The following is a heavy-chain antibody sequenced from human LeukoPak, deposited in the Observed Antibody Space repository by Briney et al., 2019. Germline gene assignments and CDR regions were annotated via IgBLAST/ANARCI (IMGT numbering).Heavy chain of an antibody. CDR1: GGSFSGYY. CDR3: ARDSDAFDI. CDR2: INHSGST. J-gene: IGHJ3*02. V-gene: IGHV4-34*01. Sequence: SETLSLTCAVYGGSFSGYYWSWIRQPPGKGLEWIGEINHSGSTNYNPSLKSRVTISVDTSKNQFSLKLSSVTAADTAVYYCARDSDAFDIWGQGTMVTVSS.